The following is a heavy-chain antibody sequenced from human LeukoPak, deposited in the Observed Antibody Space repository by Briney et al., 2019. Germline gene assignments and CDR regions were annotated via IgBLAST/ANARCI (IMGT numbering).Heavy chain of an antibody. Sequence: GGSLRLSCAASGFTFSSNTMNWVRRAPGKGLEWGSSISSSTIYIYYADSLKGRFTVSRDDAKNSLYLQMNSLRAEDTAVYYCASGMTTVPTGTHWGQGTLVTVSS. J-gene: IGHJ4*02. V-gene: IGHV3-21*01. CDR2: ISSSTIYI. CDR3: ASGMTTVPTGTH. D-gene: IGHD4-11*01. CDR1: GFTFSSNT.